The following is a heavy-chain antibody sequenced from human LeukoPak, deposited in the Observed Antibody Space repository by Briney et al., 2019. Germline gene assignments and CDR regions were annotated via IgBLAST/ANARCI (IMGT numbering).Heavy chain of an antibody. CDR1: GFTVSSNY. D-gene: IGHD3-9*01. Sequence: GGSLRLSCAASGFTVSSNYMSWVRQAPGKGLVWVSVIYSDGNTYYADSVKGRFTISRDNSKNMLYLQMNSLRAEDTAVYYCAREATFEGLVDYWGQGTLVTVSS. V-gene: IGHV3-53*01. CDR2: IYSDGNT. CDR3: AREATFEGLVDY. J-gene: IGHJ4*02.